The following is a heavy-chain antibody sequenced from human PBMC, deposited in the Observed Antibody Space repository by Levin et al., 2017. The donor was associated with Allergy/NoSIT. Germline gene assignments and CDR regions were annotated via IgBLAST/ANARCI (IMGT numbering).Heavy chain of an antibody. J-gene: IGHJ3*01. CDR3: ARVEAPPSYGAEATYAFDL. Sequence: SETLSLTCTVSGGSINSVAHYWSWVRQHPGKGLEWIGYIYSSASTYYNPSLRSRVSISVDTSKNHFSLRLSSVTAADTAAYYCARVEAPPSYGAEATYAFDLWGQGTMVIVS. CDR2: IYSSAST. D-gene: IGHD4/OR15-4a*01. V-gene: IGHV4-31*03. CDR1: GGSINSVAHY.